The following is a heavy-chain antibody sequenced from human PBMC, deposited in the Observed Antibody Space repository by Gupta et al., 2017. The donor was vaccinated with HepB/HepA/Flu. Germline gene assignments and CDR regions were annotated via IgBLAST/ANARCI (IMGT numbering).Heavy chain of an antibody. V-gene: IGHV3-74*01. D-gene: IGHD7-27*01. CDR3: TGVTGDGRVGLAND. Sequence: EVQLVESGGGLVQPGGSLRLSCDASGFSLNTYFLHWVRQGPGRGLEWVSQMNRDGRSTAYADSVKGRFIISRDNARNTLYLQMNSLRDEDTAVDEWTGVTGDGRVGLANDWGQGTLVTVSS. CDR2: MNRDGRST. CDR1: GFSLNTYF. J-gene: IGHJ4*02.